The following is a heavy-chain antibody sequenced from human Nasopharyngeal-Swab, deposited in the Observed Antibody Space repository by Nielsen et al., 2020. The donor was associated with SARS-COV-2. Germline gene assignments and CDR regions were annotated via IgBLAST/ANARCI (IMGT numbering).Heavy chain of an antibody. CDR3: GYGLGTYLDH. CDR1: RSDSRSNW. CDR2: IKQDGSAK. Sequence: GDSLTISCAVSRSDSRSNWMSWVRQAPGKGQEWVANIKQDGSAKYYVDSVKGRFTISRDSAKNSLYLQMNSLRAEDTAVYYCGYGLGTYLDHWGQGTLVTVSS. D-gene: IGHD3-10*01. V-gene: IGHV3-7*01. J-gene: IGHJ4*02.